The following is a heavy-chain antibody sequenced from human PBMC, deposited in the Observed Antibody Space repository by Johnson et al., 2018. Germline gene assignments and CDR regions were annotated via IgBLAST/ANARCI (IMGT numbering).Heavy chain of an antibody. J-gene: IGHJ1*01. D-gene: IGHD6-19*01. Sequence: QVQLVQSGGGVVQPGRSLRLSCAASGFTFSSYPIHWVRQAPGKGLEWVAVIWYDGSNKYYADSVKGRFTISRDNSKNTLDLQMNSLGAEDTAVYYCARDFGYSSGWYSAEYFQHWGQGTLVTVSS. V-gene: IGHV3-33*08. CDR2: IWYDGSNK. CDR1: GFTFSSYP. CDR3: ARDFGYSSGWYSAEYFQH.